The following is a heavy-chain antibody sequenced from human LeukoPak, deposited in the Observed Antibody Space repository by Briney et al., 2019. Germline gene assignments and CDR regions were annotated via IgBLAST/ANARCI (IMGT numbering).Heavy chain of an antibody. Sequence: PSETLSLTCIVSGGSISTYYWNWLRQPPGKGLEWIGYIYHSGSTNYNPSLQSRVTISVDTSKNQFSLNLNSVTAADTAVYYCARGGAARLHFQNWGQGTLVTVSS. CDR2: IYHSGST. CDR1: GGSISTYY. D-gene: IGHD6-6*01. V-gene: IGHV4-59*01. CDR3: ARGGAARLHFQN. J-gene: IGHJ1*01.